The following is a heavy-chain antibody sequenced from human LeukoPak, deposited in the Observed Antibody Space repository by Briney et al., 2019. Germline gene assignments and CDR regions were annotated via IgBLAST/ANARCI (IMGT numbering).Heavy chain of an antibody. Sequence: SETLSLTCTVSGGSISSSSYYWGWIRQPPGKGLEWIGSIYYRGSTYYNPSLESRVTISIDTSKNQFSLKLSSVAAADTAVYYCAVEQYWGQGTLVTVSS. CDR1: GGSISSSSYY. CDR3: AVEQY. V-gene: IGHV4-39*07. D-gene: IGHD6-13*01. CDR2: IYYRGST. J-gene: IGHJ4*02.